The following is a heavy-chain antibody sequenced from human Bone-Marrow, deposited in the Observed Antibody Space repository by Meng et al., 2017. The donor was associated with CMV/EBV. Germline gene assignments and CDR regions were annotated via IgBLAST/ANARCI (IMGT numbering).Heavy chain of an antibody. CDR1: GGSFSGYY. D-gene: IGHD2-2*01. Sequence: SETLSLTCAVYGGSFSGYYWSWIRQPPGKGLEWIGEINHSGSTNYHPSPKRRVTKSADTSKNQCSLRLSSVTAADTAVYYCARAYCSSTSCYDPYYGMDVWGQGTTVTVSS. J-gene: IGHJ6*02. V-gene: IGHV4-34*01. CDR2: INHSGST. CDR3: ARAYCSSTSCYDPYYGMDV.